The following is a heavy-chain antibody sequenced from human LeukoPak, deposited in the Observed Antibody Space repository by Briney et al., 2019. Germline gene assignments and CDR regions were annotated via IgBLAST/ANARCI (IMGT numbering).Heavy chain of an antibody. D-gene: IGHD1-26*01. Sequence: GGSLRLSCAASGFTFSSYAMHWVRQAPGKGLEWVAVISYDGSNKYYADSVKGRFTISRDNSKNTLYLQMNSLRAEDTAVYYCARDSGVGATTRPQYYFDYWGQGTLVTVSS. CDR3: ARDSGVGATTRPQYYFDY. CDR2: ISYDGSNK. CDR1: GFTFSSYA. J-gene: IGHJ4*02. V-gene: IGHV3-30-3*01.